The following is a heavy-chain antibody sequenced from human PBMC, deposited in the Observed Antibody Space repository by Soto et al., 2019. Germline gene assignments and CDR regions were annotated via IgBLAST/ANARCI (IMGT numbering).Heavy chain of an antibody. Sequence: ASVKVSCKVSGYTLTELSMHWVRQAPGKGLEWMGGFDPEDGETIYAQKFQGRVTMTEGTSTDTAYMELSSLRSEDTAVYYCAKDNGVVVAPYAFDIWGLGTMVTVSS. D-gene: IGHD2-15*01. CDR2: FDPEDGET. CDR1: GYTLTELS. CDR3: AKDNGVVVAPYAFDI. V-gene: IGHV1-24*01. J-gene: IGHJ3*02.